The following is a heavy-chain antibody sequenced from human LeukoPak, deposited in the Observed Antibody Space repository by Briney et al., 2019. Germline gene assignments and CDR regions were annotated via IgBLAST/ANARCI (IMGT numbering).Heavy chain of an antibody. J-gene: IGHJ4*02. D-gene: IGHD5-18*01. V-gene: IGHV4-59*01. CDR3: AIYSYAKGFDY. CDR1: GGFISSYY. CDR2: IYYSGST. Sequence: SETLSLTCTVSGGFISSYYWSWIRQPPGKGLEWIGYIYYSGSTNYNPSLKSRVTISVDTSKNQFSLKLSSVTAADTAVYYCAIYSYAKGFDYWGQGTLVTVSS.